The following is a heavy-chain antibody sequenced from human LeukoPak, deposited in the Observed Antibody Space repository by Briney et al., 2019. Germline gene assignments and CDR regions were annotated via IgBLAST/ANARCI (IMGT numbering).Heavy chain of an antibody. Sequence: GGSLRLSCVASGFTFRNFWMSWVRQAPGKGLEWVANIKQDGSEKYYVDSVKGRFTISRDNAKNSLYLQMNSLRAEDTAVYYCSYSGIAAADYSDYWGQGTLVTVSS. CDR2: IKQDGSEK. V-gene: IGHV3-7*03. J-gene: IGHJ4*02. CDR3: SYSGIAAADYSDY. CDR1: GFTFRNFW. D-gene: IGHD6-13*01.